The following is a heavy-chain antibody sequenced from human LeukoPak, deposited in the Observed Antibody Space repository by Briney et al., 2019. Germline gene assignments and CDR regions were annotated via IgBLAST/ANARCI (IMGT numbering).Heavy chain of an antibody. J-gene: IGHJ4*02. D-gene: IGHD6-13*01. CDR3: AKATGYSSSWYLDY. V-gene: IGHV3-23*01. CDR2: ISGSGGST. CDR1: GFIFSSYA. Sequence: PGGSLRLSCAASGFIFSSYAMSWVRQAPGKGLEWVSAISGSGGSTYYADSVKGRFTISRDNSKNTLYLQMNSLRAEDTAVYYCAKATGYSSSWYLDYWGQGTLVTVSS.